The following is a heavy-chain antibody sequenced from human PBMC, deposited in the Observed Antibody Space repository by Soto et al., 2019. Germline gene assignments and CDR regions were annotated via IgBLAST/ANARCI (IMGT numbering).Heavy chain of an antibody. J-gene: IGHJ3*02. CDR1: GFTFSSYA. Sequence: EVQLLESGGGLVQPGGSLRLSCAASGFTFSSYAMSWVRQAPGKGLEWVSAISGSGGSTYYADSVKGRFTISRDNSKNTLYLQMNSLRAEDTAVYYCAKEGREAWLRIDEWPDAFDIWGQGTTVTVST. CDR3: AKEGREAWLRIDEWPDAFDI. CDR2: ISGSGGST. D-gene: IGHD5-12*01. V-gene: IGHV3-23*01.